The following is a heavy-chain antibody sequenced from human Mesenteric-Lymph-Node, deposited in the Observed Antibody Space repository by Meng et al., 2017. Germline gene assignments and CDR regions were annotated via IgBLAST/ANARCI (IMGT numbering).Heavy chain of an antibody. D-gene: IGHD1-26*01. CDR1: GGSTSSGDYY. Sequence: QVQLQESGPGLVKPSQTLSLTCTVSGGSTSSGDYYWSWIRQPPGKGLEWIGYIYNSGSTYYNPSLKSRVTISVDTSKNQFSLKLRFVTAADTAVYYCARSPYSGSALPFFDYWGQGSLVTVSS. V-gene: IGHV4-30-4*01. CDR2: IYNSGST. J-gene: IGHJ4*02. CDR3: ARSPYSGSALPFFDY.